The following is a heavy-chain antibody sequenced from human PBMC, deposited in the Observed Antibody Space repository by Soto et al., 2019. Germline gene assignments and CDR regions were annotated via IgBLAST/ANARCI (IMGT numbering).Heavy chain of an antibody. V-gene: IGHV1-46*01. J-gene: IGHJ4*02. D-gene: IGHD6-13*01. Sequence: ASVKVSCKASGYTFTSHYMHWVRQAPGQGLEWMGIINPSDAGTSYAQKFHGRVTMTRDTSTSTVYMELNSLRSEDTAVYNCVRESAAGTRYFDYWGQGTLVTVSS. CDR3: VRESAAGTRYFDY. CDR1: GYTFTSHY. CDR2: INPSDAGT.